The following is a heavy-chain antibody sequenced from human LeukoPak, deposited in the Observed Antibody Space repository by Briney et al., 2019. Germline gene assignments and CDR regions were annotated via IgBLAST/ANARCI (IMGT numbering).Heavy chain of an antibody. Sequence: PSETLSLTCTVSGGFISSYYWSWIRQPAGKGLEWIGHIYSSGSTNYNPSLKSRVTMSVDTSKNQFSLKLSSVTAADTAVYYCARGPDNYYYYVDVWGKGTTVTVSS. CDR1: GGFISSYY. CDR2: IYSSGST. V-gene: IGHV4-4*07. CDR3: ARGPDNYYYYVDV. J-gene: IGHJ6*03. D-gene: IGHD1-14*01.